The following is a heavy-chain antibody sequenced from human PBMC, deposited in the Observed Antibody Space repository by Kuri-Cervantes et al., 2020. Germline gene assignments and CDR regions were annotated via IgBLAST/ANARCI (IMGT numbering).Heavy chain of an antibody. CDR3: ARALGTGGWRD. CDR2: IIPIFGTA. CDR1: GGTFSSYA. J-gene: IGHJ4*02. V-gene: IGHV1-69*05. D-gene: IGHD7-27*01. Sequence: SVKVSCKASGGTFSSYAISWVRQAPGQGLEWMGGIIPIFGTANYAQRFQGRVTMTRDTSTSTVYMELSSLRSEDTAVYYCARALGTGGWRDWGQGTLVTVSS.